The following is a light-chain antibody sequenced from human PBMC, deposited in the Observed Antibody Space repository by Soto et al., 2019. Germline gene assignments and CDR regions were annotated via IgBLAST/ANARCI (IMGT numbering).Light chain of an antibody. CDR2: DTS. CDR1: QSVETY. V-gene: IGKV3-11*01. CDR3: QQRRNWVS. J-gene: IGKJ3*01. Sequence: IPLTQSPAILSLSPGERATLSCRASQSVETYLAWYQQKPGQPPRLLIYDTSKRASGVPARFSGSGSGTDFTLSISSLGPEDFAVYFCQQRRNWVSFGPGTRVD.